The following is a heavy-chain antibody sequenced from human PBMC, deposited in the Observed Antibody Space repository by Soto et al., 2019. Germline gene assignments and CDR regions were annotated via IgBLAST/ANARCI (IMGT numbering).Heavy chain of an antibody. CDR1: GFPFRTYA. J-gene: IGHJ4*02. CDR3: VRDRGYTGYDFEY. Sequence: EVQLVESGGVLIQPGGSLRVSCAASGFPFRTYAMNWVRQAPWKGLEWVSYINLNSDTIYFADSVKGRFTISRDNAKNSLYLQMNSLRDDDTAVYYCVRDRGYTGYDFEYWGQGTLVTVSS. V-gene: IGHV3-48*02. CDR2: INLNSDTI. D-gene: IGHD5-12*01.